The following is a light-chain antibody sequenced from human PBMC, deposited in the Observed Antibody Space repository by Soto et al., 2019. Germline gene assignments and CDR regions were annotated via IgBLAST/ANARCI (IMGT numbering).Light chain of an antibody. CDR3: CSYAGSYTFAYV. Sequence: QSVLTQPRSVSGSPGQSVTISCTGTSSDVGGYNYVSWNQQHPGKATKLMIYDVSKRPSGVPDRFSGSKSGNTASLTISGLQVEDEADYYCCSYAGSYTFAYVFGTGTKVTVL. CDR2: DVS. CDR1: SSDVGGYNY. J-gene: IGLJ1*01. V-gene: IGLV2-11*01.